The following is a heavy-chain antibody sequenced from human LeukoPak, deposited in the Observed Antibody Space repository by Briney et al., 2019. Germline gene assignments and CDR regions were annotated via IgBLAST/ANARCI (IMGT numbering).Heavy chain of an antibody. D-gene: IGHD2-8*01. CDR3: ARDSPTQQRYCTNGVCPMSSSFGLFRYYGMDV. Sequence: SVKVSCKASGGTFISYAISWVRQAPEQGLEWMGGIIPIFGTANYAQKFQGRVTITADESTSTAYMELSSLRSEDTAVYYCARDSPTQQRYCTNGVCPMSSSFGLFRYYGMDVWGQGTTVTVSS. CDR1: GGTFISYA. J-gene: IGHJ6*02. V-gene: IGHV1-69*13. CDR2: IIPIFGTA.